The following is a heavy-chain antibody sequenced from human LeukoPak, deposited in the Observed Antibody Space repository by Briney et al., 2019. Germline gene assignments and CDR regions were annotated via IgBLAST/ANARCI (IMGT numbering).Heavy chain of an antibody. D-gene: IGHD6-6*01. CDR1: GYTFTAYY. Sequence: ASVKVSCKASGYTFTAYYMHWVRQAPGQGLEWMGWINPNTGGTNYAQKFQGRVTMTRDTSISTAYMELSRLRSDDTAVYYCVRDEEYDPWGQGTLVTVSS. J-gene: IGHJ5*02. CDR3: VRDEEYDP. V-gene: IGHV1-2*02. CDR2: INPNTGGT.